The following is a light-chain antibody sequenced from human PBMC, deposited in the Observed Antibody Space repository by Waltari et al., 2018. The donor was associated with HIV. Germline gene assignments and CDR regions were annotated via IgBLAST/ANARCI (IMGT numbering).Light chain of an antibody. V-gene: IGKV1-5*03. CDR2: RAS. Sequence: DIQMTQSPFTLSASVGDRVTITCRASQSISSWLAWYQQKPGNVPKLLIYRASTLESGVPSRFSGSGSGTEFTLTISSLQPDDFATYYCQQYDNYLWMFGQGTKVEIK. J-gene: IGKJ1*01. CDR1: QSISSW. CDR3: QQYDNYLWM.